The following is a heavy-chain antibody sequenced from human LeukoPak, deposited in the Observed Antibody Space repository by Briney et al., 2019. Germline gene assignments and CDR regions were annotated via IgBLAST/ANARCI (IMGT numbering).Heavy chain of an antibody. Sequence: ASVKVSCKASGYTFTSYYMHWVRQAPGQGLDWMGIINPSGGSATHAQKFQGRVTMTSDTSTSTVYMELSSLRSEDTAVYYCARAGVNYYYYMDVWGKGTTVTISS. J-gene: IGHJ6*03. V-gene: IGHV1-46*01. CDR2: INPSGGSA. CDR1: GYTFTSYY. D-gene: IGHD3-10*01. CDR3: ARAGVNYYYYMDV.